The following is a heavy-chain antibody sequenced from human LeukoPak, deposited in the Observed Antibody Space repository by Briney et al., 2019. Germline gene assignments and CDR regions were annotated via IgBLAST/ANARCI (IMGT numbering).Heavy chain of an antibody. Sequence: GGSLRLSCAGSGFTFSTYWMHWVRQVPGKGPVWVARINSDGRSTSHADSVKGRFTISRDNAKNTLYLQMNSVRAEDTSVYYWARGYGDSWFYFDYWGQGALVTVSS. V-gene: IGHV3-74*01. CDR2: INSDGRST. CDR3: ARGYGDSWFYFDY. CDR1: GFTFSTYW. D-gene: IGHD6-13*01. J-gene: IGHJ4*02.